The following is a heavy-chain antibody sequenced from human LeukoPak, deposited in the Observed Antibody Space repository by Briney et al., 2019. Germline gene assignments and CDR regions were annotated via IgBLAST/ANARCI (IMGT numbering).Heavy chain of an antibody. V-gene: IGHV3-30*18. CDR1: GFTFSSYG. CDR3: AKAEGIQLRRPLDY. CDR2: ISYDGSNK. Sequence: GGSLRLSCAASGFTFSSYGMHWVRQAPGKGLEWVAVISYDGSNKYYADSVKGRFTISRDNSKNTLYLQMNSLRAEDTAVYYCAKAEGIQLRRPLDYWGQGTLVTVSS. J-gene: IGHJ4*02. D-gene: IGHD5-18*01.